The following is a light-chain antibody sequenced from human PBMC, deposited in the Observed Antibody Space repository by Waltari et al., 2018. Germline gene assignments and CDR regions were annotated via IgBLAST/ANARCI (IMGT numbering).Light chain of an antibody. V-gene: IGKV3-15*01. J-gene: IGKJ2*02. CDR1: QSGSDN. CDR3: QQYNTWPPST. CDR2: GAS. Sequence: EIVMTQSPAALSVSPGERATLSCRASQSGSDNLAWYQHKPGQPPRLLIAGASTRATGVPARFSGSGSGTEFTLTISSLQSEDSAIYFCQQYNTWPPSTFGQGTKLEIK.